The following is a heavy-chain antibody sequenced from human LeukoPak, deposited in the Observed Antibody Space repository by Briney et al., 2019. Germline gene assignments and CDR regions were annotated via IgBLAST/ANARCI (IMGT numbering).Heavy chain of an antibody. Sequence: SVKVSCKASGGTFSSYAISWVRQAPGQGLEWMGGIIPIFGTANYAQKFQGRVTITTDESTSTAYMELSSLRSEDTAVYYSARERRGESSGYPIGDAFDICGQGTMATVSS. J-gene: IGHJ3*02. CDR2: IIPIFGTA. V-gene: IGHV1-69*05. D-gene: IGHD3-22*01. CDR3: ARERRGESSGYPIGDAFDI. CDR1: GGTFSSYA.